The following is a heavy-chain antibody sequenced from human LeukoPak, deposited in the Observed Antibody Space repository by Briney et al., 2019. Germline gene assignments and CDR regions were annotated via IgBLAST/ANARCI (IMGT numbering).Heavy chain of an antibody. CDR2: INPNSGGT. CDR3: ARESVVRGVIRHYYYGMDV. Sequence: ASVKVSCKASGYTFTGYYMHWVRQAPGQGLEGMGWINPNSGGTNYAQKFQGWVTMTRDTSISTAYMELSRLRSDDTAVYYCARESVVRGVIRHYYYGMDVWGKGTTVTVSS. D-gene: IGHD3-10*01. V-gene: IGHV1-2*04. J-gene: IGHJ6*04. CDR1: GYTFTGYY.